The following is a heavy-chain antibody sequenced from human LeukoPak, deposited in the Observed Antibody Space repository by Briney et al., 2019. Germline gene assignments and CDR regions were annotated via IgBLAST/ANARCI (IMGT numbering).Heavy chain of an antibody. CDR2: IYYSGST. Sequence: SETLSLTCAVSGGSISSGGYYWSWIRQPPGKGLEWIGYIYYSGSTNYNPSLKSRVTISVDTSKNQFSLKLSSVTAADTAVYYCARHEGVYYDFWSGYLPEARFDPWGQGTLVTVSS. CDR3: ARHEGVYYDFWSGYLPEARFDP. J-gene: IGHJ5*02. D-gene: IGHD3-3*01. V-gene: IGHV4-61*08. CDR1: GGSISSGGYY.